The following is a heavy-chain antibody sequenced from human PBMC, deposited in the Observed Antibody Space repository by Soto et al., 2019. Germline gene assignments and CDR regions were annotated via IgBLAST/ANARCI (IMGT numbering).Heavy chain of an antibody. D-gene: IGHD3-16*01. CDR3: TTGGGY. J-gene: IGHJ4*02. CDR1: GFTFSDAW. CDR2: MKSKNDGGTI. V-gene: IGHV3-15*01. Sequence: EVQLVESGGGLVKPGGSLRLACAASGFTFSDAWMRWVRQAPGKGLECVGRMKSKNDGGTIGYAAPVKGRFTISRDDSKNTLYVEMNSLKTEDTAVYCCTTGGGYWGQGTLVTVSS.